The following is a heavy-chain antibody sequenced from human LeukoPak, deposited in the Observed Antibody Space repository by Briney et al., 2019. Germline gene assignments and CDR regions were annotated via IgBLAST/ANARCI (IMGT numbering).Heavy chain of an antibody. CDR1: EYTFTSYA. J-gene: IGHJ4*02. CDR3: AKGSRGSYYGSFYDY. V-gene: IGHV3-23*01. Sequence: GGSLRLSCAASEYTFTSYAMSWVRQAPGKGLEWVSAISGNGGSPYYAEYVKGRVTMSRDNSKSTPYLQMNSLRSDDTAVYYCAKGSRGSYYGSFYDYWGQGPLVGVSS. CDR2: ISGNGGSP. D-gene: IGHD1-26*01.